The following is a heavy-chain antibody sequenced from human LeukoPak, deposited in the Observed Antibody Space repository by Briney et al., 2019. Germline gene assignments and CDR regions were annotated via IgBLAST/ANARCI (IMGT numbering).Heavy chain of an antibody. D-gene: IGHD2/OR15-2a*01. CDR1: GFTFGSYA. CDR3: AKDLVFLFGDP. J-gene: IGHJ5*02. V-gene: IGHV3-23*01. CDR2: IVGDGYKA. Sequence: SGGSLRLSCAASGFTFGSYAMNWVRQVPGKGLEWVATIVGDGYKAYYADSVKGRFAISRDNSQNMLYLQMNSLRAEDTSIYYCAKDLVFLFGDPRGQGALVTVSS.